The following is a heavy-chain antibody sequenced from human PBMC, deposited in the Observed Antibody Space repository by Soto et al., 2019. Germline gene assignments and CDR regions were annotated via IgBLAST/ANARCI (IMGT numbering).Heavy chain of an antibody. Sequence: QVQLVQSGAEVKKPGASVKVSCKASGYTFTSYYMHWVRQAPGQGLEWMGIINPSGGSTSYAQKFQGRVTMTRDTSTSIVYMEPSCLRSADTAVYYCARDSYGYFDWLLTFDYWVHGTLVTVSS. CDR3: ARDSYGYFDWLLTFDY. CDR2: INPSGGST. V-gene: IGHV1-46*01. CDR1: GYTFTSYY. D-gene: IGHD3-9*01. J-gene: IGHJ4*01.